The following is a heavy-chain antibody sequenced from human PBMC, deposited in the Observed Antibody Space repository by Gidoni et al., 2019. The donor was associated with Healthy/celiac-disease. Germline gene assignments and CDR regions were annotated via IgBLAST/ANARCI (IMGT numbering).Heavy chain of an antibody. V-gene: IGHV2-5*01. CDR1: GFSLSTSGVG. J-gene: IGHJ4*02. Sequence: QITLKESGPTLVKPTQTLTLTCTFSGFSLSTSGVGVGWHRQPPGKALEWLALIYWNDDKRYSPSLKSRLTITKDTSKNQVVLTMTNMDPVDTATYYCAHRGHDSSGYYLDYWGQGTLVTVSS. CDR3: AHRGHDSSGYYLDY. CDR2: IYWNDDK. D-gene: IGHD3-22*01.